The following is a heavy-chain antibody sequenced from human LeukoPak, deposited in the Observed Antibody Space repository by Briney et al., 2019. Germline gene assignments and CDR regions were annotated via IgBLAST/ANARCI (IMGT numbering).Heavy chain of an antibody. CDR1: GGSISSYY. D-gene: IGHD3-22*01. Sequence: SETLSLTCTVSGGSISSYYWSWIRQPPGKGLEWIGYIYYSGSTNYNPSLKSRATISVDTSKNQFSLKLSSVTAADTAVYYCARVNTMIVVVIPDAFDIWGQGTMVTVSS. CDR2: IYYSGST. J-gene: IGHJ3*02. CDR3: ARVNTMIVVVIPDAFDI. V-gene: IGHV4-59*01.